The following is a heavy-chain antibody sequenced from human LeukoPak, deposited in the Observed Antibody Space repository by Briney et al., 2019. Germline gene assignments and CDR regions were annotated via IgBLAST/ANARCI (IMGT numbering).Heavy chain of an antibody. CDR1: GFTFSSYS. Sequence: PGGSLRLSCAASGFTFSSYSMNWVRQAPGKGLEWVSSISSSSSYIYYPDSVKGRFTISRDNAKNSLYLQMNSLRAEDTAVYYCATESRDGYSPYFDYWGQGTLVTVSS. CDR2: ISSSSSYI. CDR3: ATESRDGYSPYFDY. D-gene: IGHD5-24*01. J-gene: IGHJ4*02. V-gene: IGHV3-21*01.